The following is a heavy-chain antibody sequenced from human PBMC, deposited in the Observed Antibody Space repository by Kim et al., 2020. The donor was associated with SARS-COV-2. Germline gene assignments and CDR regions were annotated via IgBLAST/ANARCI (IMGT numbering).Heavy chain of an antibody. CDR1: GGSISSSSYY. V-gene: IGHV4-39*01. Sequence: ETLSLTCTVSGGSISSSSYYWGWIRQPPGKGLEWIGSIYYSGSTYYNPSLKSRVTISVDTSKNQFSLKLSSVTAADTAVYYCATYSGSYGYYYYYGMDVWGQGTTVTVSS. CDR3: ATYSGSYGYYYYYGMDV. CDR2: IYYSGST. J-gene: IGHJ6*02. D-gene: IGHD1-26*01.